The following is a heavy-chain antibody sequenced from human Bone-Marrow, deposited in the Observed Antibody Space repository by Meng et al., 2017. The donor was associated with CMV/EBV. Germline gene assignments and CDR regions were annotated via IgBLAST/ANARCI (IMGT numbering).Heavy chain of an antibody. CDR3: AREYSAGWWD. J-gene: IGHJ4*02. CDR2: TYYRSKWYS. Sequence: IDGDSVSSNSAAWNWIRQSPSRGLEWLGRTYYRSKWYSEYAVSVKSRITINPDTSKNHFSLQLNSVTPEDTAVYYCAREYSAGWWDWGQGTLVTVSS. V-gene: IGHV6-1*01. CDR1: GDSVSSNSAA. D-gene: IGHD6-19*01.